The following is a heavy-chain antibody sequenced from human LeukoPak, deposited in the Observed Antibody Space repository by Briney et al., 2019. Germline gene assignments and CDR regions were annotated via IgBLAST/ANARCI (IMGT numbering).Heavy chain of an antibody. CDR2: IYYSGST. J-gene: IGHJ4*02. D-gene: IGHD5-12*01. CDR3: ARLSRWNRYSGYDFDSFPMKDIDY. V-gene: IGHV4-39*01. CDR1: GGSISSSSYY. Sequence: MSSETLSLTCTVSGGSISSSSYYWGWIRQPPGKGLEWIGSIYYSGSTYYNPSLKSRVTISVDTSKNQFSLKLSSVTAADTAVYYCARLSRWNRYSGYDFDSFPMKDIDYWGQGTLVTVSS.